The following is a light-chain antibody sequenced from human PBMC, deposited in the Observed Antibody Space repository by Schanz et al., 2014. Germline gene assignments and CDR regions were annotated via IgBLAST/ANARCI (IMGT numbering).Light chain of an antibody. J-gene: IGKJ2*01. V-gene: IGKV3-11*01. CDR1: QSVSNN. CDR2: GAS. Sequence: EIVMTQSPATLSVSPGERATLSCRASQSVSNNLAWYQQKPGQAPRLLIYGASTRATGIPARFSGSGSGTDFTLTISSLEPEDFAVYYCQQRSNWPPDTFGQGTKLEIK. CDR3: QQRSNWPPDT.